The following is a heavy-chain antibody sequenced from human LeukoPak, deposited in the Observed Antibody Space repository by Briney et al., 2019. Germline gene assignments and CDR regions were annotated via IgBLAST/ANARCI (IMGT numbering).Heavy chain of an antibody. CDR1: GGSISSYY. CDR2: IYYSGST. V-gene: IGHV4-59*01. CDR3: ARDRSYGPSGYYYGMDV. J-gene: IGHJ6*02. D-gene: IGHD5-18*01. Sequence: SETLSLTCTVSGGSISSYYWSWIRQPPGKGLEWIGYIYYSGSTNYNPSLKSRVTISVDTSKNQFFLKLSSVTAADTAVYYCARDRSYGPSGYYYGMDVWGQGTTVTVSS.